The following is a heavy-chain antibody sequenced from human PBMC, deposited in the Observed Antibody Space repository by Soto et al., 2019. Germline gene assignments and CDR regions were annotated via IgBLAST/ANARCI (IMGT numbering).Heavy chain of an antibody. CDR3: ARGGGGYYYGSGSYNAFDI. V-gene: IGHV1-69*13. J-gene: IGHJ3*02. CDR1: GGTFSSYA. CDR2: IIPILGTA. D-gene: IGHD3-10*01. Sequence: ASVKVSCKASGGTFSSYAISWVRQAPGQGLEWMGGIIPILGTANYAQKFQGRVTITADESTSTAYMELSSLRSEDTAVYYCARGGGGYYYGSGSYNAFDIWGQGTMVTVSS.